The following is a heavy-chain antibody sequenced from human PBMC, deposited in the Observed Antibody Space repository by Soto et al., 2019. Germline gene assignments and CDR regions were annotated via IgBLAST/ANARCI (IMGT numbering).Heavy chain of an antibody. J-gene: IGHJ4*02. CDR1: GGSISSSNW. D-gene: IGHD2-15*01. CDR3: ASSYALGYCSGGSCYPPFF. V-gene: IGHV4-4*02. Sequence: QVQLQESGPGLVKPSGTLSLTCAVSGGSISSSNWWSWVRQPPGKGLEWIGEIYHSGSTNYNPSLKSRVTISVDKSKNQFSLKLSSVTAADTAVYYCASSYALGYCSGGSCYPPFFWGQGTLVTVSS. CDR2: IYHSGST.